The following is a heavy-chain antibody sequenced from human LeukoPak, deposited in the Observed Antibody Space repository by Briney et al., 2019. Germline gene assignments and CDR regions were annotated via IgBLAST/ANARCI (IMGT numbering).Heavy chain of an antibody. J-gene: IGHJ4*02. CDR3: ARDPCGGDCSYFDY. CDR1: GGSISSYY. CDR2: IYYSRST. D-gene: IGHD2-21*02. Sequence: SETLSLTCTVSGGSISSYYWSWIRQPPGKGLKWIMYIYYSRSTNCNPSLKSRVTISVNPSKNQFSLKLSSVTAADTAVYYCARDPCGGDCSYFDYWGQGTLVTVSS. V-gene: IGHV4-59*01.